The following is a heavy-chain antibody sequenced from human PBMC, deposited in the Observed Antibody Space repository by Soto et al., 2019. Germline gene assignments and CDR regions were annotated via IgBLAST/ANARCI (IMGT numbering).Heavy chain of an antibody. CDR2: ISGHNGKA. Sequence: ASVKVSCKASGYTFKSYDVMWVRKAPGQGLEWMGWISGHNGKADYAENFQGRVIMTTDTSTATASMDLRGLRSDDTAVYCCARKGYIGNFAMDVWGQGTTVTVSS. D-gene: IGHD5-12*01. CDR1: GYTFKSYD. J-gene: IGHJ6*02. V-gene: IGHV1-18*04. CDR3: ARKGYIGNFAMDV.